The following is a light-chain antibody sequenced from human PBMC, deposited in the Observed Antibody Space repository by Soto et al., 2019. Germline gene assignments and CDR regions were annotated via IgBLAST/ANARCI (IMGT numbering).Light chain of an antibody. CDR3: LQLNDYPLT. Sequence: DIPLTQSPSFLSASVGDRITITCRASQGIRGNLAWYQQKPGKAPKILISGASSLQGGVPSRFSGSGSGTDFTLTISCLQPEDFATYYCLQLNDYPLTFGGGTKVEVK. CDR2: GAS. J-gene: IGKJ4*01. CDR1: QGIRGN. V-gene: IGKV1-9*01.